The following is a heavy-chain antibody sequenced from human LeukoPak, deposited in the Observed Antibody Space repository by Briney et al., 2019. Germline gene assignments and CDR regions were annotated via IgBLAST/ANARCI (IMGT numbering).Heavy chain of an antibody. Sequence: GASVKVSCKASGYTFTSYGISWVRQAPGQGLEWMGWISAYNGNTNYEQKLQGRVTMTTDTSTSTAYMELRSLRSDDTAVYYCARDIATGYSYGDYYYYYGMDVWGQGTTVTVSS. CDR1: GYTFTSYG. V-gene: IGHV1-18*01. J-gene: IGHJ6*02. D-gene: IGHD5-18*01. CDR2: ISAYNGNT. CDR3: ARDIATGYSYGDYYYYYGMDV.